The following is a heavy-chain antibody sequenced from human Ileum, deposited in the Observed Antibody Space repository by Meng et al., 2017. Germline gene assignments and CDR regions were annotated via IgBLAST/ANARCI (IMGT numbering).Heavy chain of an antibody. V-gene: IGHV4-34*01. CDR2: INHSGST. CDR3: ARGRGLIWFGEWLDP. Sequence: QVPLRSWGAGLLKPSGPLPPACAVFGGAFSGYYWSWLRQPPGKGLEWIGEINHSGSTNYNPSLKSRVTISVDTSKNQFSLKLSSVTAADTAVYYCARGRGLIWFGEWLDPWGQGTLVTVSS. D-gene: IGHD3-10*01. CDR1: GGAFSGYY. J-gene: IGHJ5*02.